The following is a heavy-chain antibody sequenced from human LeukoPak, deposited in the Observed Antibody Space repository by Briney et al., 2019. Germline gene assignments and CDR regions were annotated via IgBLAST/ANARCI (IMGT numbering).Heavy chain of an antibody. CDR2: IYYSGST. CDR1: GGSISSSSYY. V-gene: IGHV4-39*07. J-gene: IGHJ3*02. D-gene: IGHD6-19*01. Sequence: SETLSLTCTVSGGSISSSSYYWGWIRQPPGKGLEWIGSIYYSGSTYYNPSLKSRVTISVDTSKNQFSLKLSSVTAADTAVYYCARGRRAVADGDAFDIWGQGTMVTVSS. CDR3: ARGRRAVADGDAFDI.